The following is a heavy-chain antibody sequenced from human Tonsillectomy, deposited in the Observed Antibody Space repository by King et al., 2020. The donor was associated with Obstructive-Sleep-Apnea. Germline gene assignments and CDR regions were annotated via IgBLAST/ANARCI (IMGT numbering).Heavy chain of an antibody. CDR3: ASRPPAETYFGVFDF. V-gene: IGHV3-7*03. J-gene: IGHJ4*02. CDR1: GFTFSNFW. Sequence: VQLVESGGGLVQPGGSLRLSCAASGFTFSNFWMTWVRQAPGKGPEWVSNIKQDGSETYYVDSVRGRFTISSDNAKNSLYLQMNNLRAEDTAVYYCASRPPAETYFGVFDFWGQGALVTVSS. CDR2: IKQDGSET. D-gene: IGHD3-10*01.